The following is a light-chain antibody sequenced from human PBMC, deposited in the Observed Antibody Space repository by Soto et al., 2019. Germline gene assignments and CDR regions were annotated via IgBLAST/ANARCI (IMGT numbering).Light chain of an antibody. CDR3: SSYADFNHVL. Sequence: QSALTQPPSASGSPGQSVTISCTGTSSDLRDSDFISWYQLYPGKAPKLMIYEVTKRPSGVPDRFSGSKSVNMAYLTVSGLQGEDEAEYYCSSYADFNHVLFGGGTKLTVL. CDR2: EVT. CDR1: SSDLRDSDF. V-gene: IGLV2-8*01. J-gene: IGLJ3*02.